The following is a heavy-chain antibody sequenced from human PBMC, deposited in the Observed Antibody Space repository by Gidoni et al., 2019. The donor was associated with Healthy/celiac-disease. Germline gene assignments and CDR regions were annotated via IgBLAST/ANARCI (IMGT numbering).Heavy chain of an antibody. CDR1: GFTFSSYS. J-gene: IGHJ6*03. V-gene: IGHV3-21*01. CDR2: ISSSSSYI. Sequence: EVQLVESGGGLVKPGGSLRRSCEASGFTFSSYSMNWVRQAPGKWLEWVSSISSSSSYIYYAKSVKGRFTISRDNAKNSLYLQMNSLRAEDTAVYYCARDSKDYYYMDVWGKGTTVTVSS. CDR3: ARDSKDYYYMDV.